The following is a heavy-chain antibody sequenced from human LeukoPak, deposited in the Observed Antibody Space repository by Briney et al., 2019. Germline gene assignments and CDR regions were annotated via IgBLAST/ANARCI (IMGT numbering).Heavy chain of an antibody. Sequence: GGSLRLSCAASGFTFSSYAMHWVRQAPGKGLEWVAVISYDGSNKYYADSVKGRFTISRDNSKNTLYLQTNSLRAEDTAVYYCARGGTAMVIDYWGQGTLVTVSS. CDR1: GFTFSSYA. CDR3: ARGGTAMVIDY. D-gene: IGHD5-18*01. CDR2: ISYDGSNK. J-gene: IGHJ4*02. V-gene: IGHV3-30-3*01.